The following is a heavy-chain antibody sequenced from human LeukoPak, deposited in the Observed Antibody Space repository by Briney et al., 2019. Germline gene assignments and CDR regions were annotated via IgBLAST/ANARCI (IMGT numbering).Heavy chain of an antibody. Sequence: GGSLRLSCAASGFTFSSYAMSWVRQAPGKGLEWVSYISSSSSTIYYADSVKGRFTISRDNAKNSLYLQMNSLRAEDTAVYYCARVGSYYDFWSGYREGYFDYWGQGTLVTVSS. CDR1: GFTFSSYA. CDR3: ARVGSYYDFWSGYREGYFDY. V-gene: IGHV3-48*01. CDR2: ISSSSSTI. D-gene: IGHD3-3*01. J-gene: IGHJ4*02.